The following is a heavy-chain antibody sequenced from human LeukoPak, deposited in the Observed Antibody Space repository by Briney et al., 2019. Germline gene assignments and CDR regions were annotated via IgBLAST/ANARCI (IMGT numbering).Heavy chain of an antibody. CDR1: GGSISSYY. CDR2: IYYSRST. Sequence: ASETLSLTCTVSGGSISSYYWSWIRQPPGKGLEWLGYIYYSRSTNYNPSLKSRVTISVDTSKNQFSLKLSSVTAADTAVYYCARGILGYCSSTSCYTIDYWGQGTLVTVSS. V-gene: IGHV4-59*01. CDR3: ARGILGYCSSTSCYTIDY. D-gene: IGHD2-2*02. J-gene: IGHJ4*02.